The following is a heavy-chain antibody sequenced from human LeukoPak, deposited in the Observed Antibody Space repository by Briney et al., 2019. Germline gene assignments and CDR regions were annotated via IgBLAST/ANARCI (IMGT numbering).Heavy chain of an antibody. D-gene: IGHD6-6*01. CDR1: GGSISSYY. CDR2: IYYSGST. CDR3: ARVRVSYYFDY. Sequence: SETLSLTCTVSGGSISSYYWSWIRQPPGKGLEWIGYIYYSGSTNYNPSLKSRVTISVDTSKNQSSLKLSSVTAADTAVYYCARVRVSYYFDYWGQGTLVTVSS. V-gene: IGHV4-59*01. J-gene: IGHJ4*02.